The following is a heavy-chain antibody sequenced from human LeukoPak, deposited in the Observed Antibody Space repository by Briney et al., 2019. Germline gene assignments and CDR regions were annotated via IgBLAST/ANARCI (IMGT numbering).Heavy chain of an antibody. J-gene: IGHJ3*02. CDR3: ASFDYGGHPDAFDI. CDR1: GFTFSSYG. Sequence: GGSLRLSCAASGFTFSSYGMHWVRQAPGKGLEWVAVVSYDGSDEYYADSAKGRFTISRDNSKNTLYLQMNSLRAEDTAMYYCASFDYGGHPDAFDIWGQGTMVTVSS. D-gene: IGHD4-23*01. CDR2: VSYDGSDE. V-gene: IGHV3-30*03.